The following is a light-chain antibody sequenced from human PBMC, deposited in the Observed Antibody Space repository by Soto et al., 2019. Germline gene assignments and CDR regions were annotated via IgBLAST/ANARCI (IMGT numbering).Light chain of an antibody. CDR3: QQYSDWPLT. V-gene: IGKV3-15*01. CDR2: GAF. CDR1: QSVSAN. J-gene: IGKJ1*01. Sequence: EIVMTQSPATLSVSPGERATLSCRASQSVSANLAWYQQKPGQAPRLLIYGAFTRATGVPARFSGTGSGTEFTLTISSLQSEDFAVYYCQQYSDWPLTFGQGTKVDI.